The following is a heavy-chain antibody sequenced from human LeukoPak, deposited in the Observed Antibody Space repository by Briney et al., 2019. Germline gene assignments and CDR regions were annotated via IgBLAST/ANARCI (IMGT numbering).Heavy chain of an antibody. J-gene: IGHJ4*02. D-gene: IGHD5-18*01. CDR3: ARRGEAMDTFDY. V-gene: IGHV5-51*01. CDR1: GYSLTSYW. Sequence: GESLKISCKDFGYSLTSYWIGRVRQMPGKGLEWMGIIYPGDSDTRYSPSFQGQVTISADKSINAAYLQWSSLKASDTAIYYCARRGEAMDTFDYWGQGTLVTVSS. CDR2: IYPGDSDT.